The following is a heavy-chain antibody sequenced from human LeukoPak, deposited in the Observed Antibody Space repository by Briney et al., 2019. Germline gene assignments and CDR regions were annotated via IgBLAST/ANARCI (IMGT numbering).Heavy chain of an antibody. D-gene: IGHD3-9*01. CDR1: GFTFSTYD. CDR2: ISRSTGTT. Sequence: GGSLRLSCAASGFTFSTYDMSWVRQTPGKRQQWVSLISRSTGTTYYADSVRGRFTISRANSKNTLYLHMRNMRVEYPAIYFCAKGRYFSFDVAGQATKVAVSS. J-gene: IGHJ3*01. V-gene: IGHV3-23*01. CDR3: AKGRYFSFDV.